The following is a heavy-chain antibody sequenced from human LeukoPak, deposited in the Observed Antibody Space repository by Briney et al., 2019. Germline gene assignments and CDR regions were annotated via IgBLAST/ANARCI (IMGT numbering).Heavy chain of an antibody. CDR3: ARRGGAPAAGVDY. V-gene: IGHV4-34*01. J-gene: IGHJ4*02. Sequence: SETLSLTCAVYGGSFSGYYWSWIRQPPGKGLEWIGEINHSGSTNYNPSLKSRVTISVDTSKNQFSLRLSSVTAADTAVYYCARRGGAPAAGVDYWGQGTLVTVSS. CDR1: GGSFSGYY. CDR2: INHSGST. D-gene: IGHD6-13*01.